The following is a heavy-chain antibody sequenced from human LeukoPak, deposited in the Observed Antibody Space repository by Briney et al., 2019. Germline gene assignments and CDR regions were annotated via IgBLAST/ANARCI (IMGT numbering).Heavy chain of an antibody. Sequence: GSLRLSCAASGFTFSDYYMSWIRQAPGKGLEWIGSIYYSGSTYYNPSLKSRVTISVDTSKNQFSLKLSSVTAADTAVYYCARQGQQLVVWYFDYWGQGTLVTVSS. D-gene: IGHD6-13*01. CDR1: GFTFSDYY. CDR2: IYYSGST. CDR3: ARQGQQLVVWYFDY. J-gene: IGHJ4*02. V-gene: IGHV4-59*05.